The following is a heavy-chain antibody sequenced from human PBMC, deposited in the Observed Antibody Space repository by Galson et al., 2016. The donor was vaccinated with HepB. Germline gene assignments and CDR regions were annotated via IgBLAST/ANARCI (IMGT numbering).Heavy chain of an antibody. J-gene: IGHJ5*02. Sequence: SVKVSCKASGYQFTTYHINWVRQAAGQGLEWMGWMLPDTGDTGYAQHFQGRVTMTRDTSTNTAYMALTSLRLDDTAIYYCVRGRYLDPWGQGTLVTVSS. D-gene: IGHD2-15*01. CDR1: GYQFTTYH. CDR2: MLPDTGDT. CDR3: VRGRYLDP. V-gene: IGHV1-8*01.